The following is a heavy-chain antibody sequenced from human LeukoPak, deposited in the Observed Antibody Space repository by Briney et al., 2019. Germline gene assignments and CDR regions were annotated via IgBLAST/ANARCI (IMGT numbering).Heavy chain of an antibody. J-gene: IGHJ1*01. CDR3: ARASSTSCYLYFQH. Sequence: PGGSLRLSCAASGFTFSSYSMNWVRQAPGKGLEWVAVISYDGSNKYYADSVKGRFTISRDNSKNTLYLQMNSLRAEDTAVYYCARASSTSCYLYFQHWGQGTLVTVSS. CDR1: GFTFSSYS. CDR2: ISYDGSNK. D-gene: IGHD2-2*01. V-gene: IGHV3-30*03.